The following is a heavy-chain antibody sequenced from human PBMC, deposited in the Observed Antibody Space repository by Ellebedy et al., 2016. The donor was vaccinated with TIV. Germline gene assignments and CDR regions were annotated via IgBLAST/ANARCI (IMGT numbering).Heavy chain of an antibody. D-gene: IGHD3-10*01. Sequence: GESLKISCKGSGYSFTTYWIGWVRQMPGKGLEWMGVIYPGDSDTRYSPSFEGQVTISADKSINTAYLQWNTLKASDTAMYYCATAPMIRGFDYWGQGTLVTVSS. CDR1: GYSFTTYW. V-gene: IGHV5-51*01. CDR3: ATAPMIRGFDY. J-gene: IGHJ4*02. CDR2: IYPGDSDT.